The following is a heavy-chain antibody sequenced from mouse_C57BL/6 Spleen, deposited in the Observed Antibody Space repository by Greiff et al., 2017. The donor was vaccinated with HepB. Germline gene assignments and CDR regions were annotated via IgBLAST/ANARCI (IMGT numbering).Heavy chain of an antibody. CDR3: ARILIYYAMDY. CDR1: GYTFTSYW. J-gene: IGHJ4*01. Sequence: QVQLQQSGAELVKPGASVKLSCKASGYTFTSYWMQWVKQRPGQGLEWIGEIDPSDSYTNYNQKFKGKATLTVDTSSSTAYMQLSSLTSEDSAVYYCARILIYYAMDYWGQGTSVTVSS. V-gene: IGHV1-50*01. CDR2: IDPSDSYT.